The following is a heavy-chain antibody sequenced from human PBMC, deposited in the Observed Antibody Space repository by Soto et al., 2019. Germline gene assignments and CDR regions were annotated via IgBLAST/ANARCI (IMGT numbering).Heavy chain of an antibody. V-gene: IGHV2-70*01. Sequence: ENARETLRLSGNISGFSLSTSGMCVSWIRQPPGKALEWLALIDWDDDKYYSTSLKARLTISKDTSKNQVVLTMTNMDPVDTATYYCARILGASSTGPYPNYGMDVWVQGTTVTVSS. CDR1: GFSLSTSGMC. CDR2: IDWDDDK. D-gene: IGHD2-2*01. J-gene: IGHJ6*02. CDR3: ARILGASSTGPYPNYGMDV.